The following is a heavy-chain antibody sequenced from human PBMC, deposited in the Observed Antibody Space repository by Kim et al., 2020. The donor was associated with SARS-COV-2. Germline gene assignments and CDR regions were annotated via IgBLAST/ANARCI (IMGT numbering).Heavy chain of an antibody. V-gene: IGHV3-30*04. D-gene: IGHD3-22*01. Sequence: GGSLRLSCAASGFTFSSYAMHWVRQAPGKGLEWVAVISYDGSNKYYADSVKGRFTISRDNSKNTLYLQMNSLRAEDTAVYYCARDNQQRYYDSSGDVGGGFDIWGQGTMVTLSS. CDR3: ARDNQQRYYDSSGDVGGGFDI. CDR2: ISYDGSNK. J-gene: IGHJ3*02. CDR1: GFTFSSYA.